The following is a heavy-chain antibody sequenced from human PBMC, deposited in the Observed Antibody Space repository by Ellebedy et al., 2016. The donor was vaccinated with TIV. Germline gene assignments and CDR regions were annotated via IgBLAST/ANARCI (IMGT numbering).Heavy chain of an antibody. CDR3: ARYISGSGIHH. J-gene: IGHJ4*02. CDR1: GDTFTNFD. Sequence: ASVKVSXKASGDTFTNFDINWVRQAAGQGLEWMGWMNPHGNTGYAQKFLGRVTLSRDTSISTAYMELSSLRSEDTAVYYCARYISGSGIHHWGQGTLVTVSS. D-gene: IGHD5-18*01. V-gene: IGHV1-8*02. CDR2: MNPHGNT.